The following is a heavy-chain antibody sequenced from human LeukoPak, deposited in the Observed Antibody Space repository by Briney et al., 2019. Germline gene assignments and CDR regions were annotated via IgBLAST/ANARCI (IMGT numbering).Heavy chain of an antibody. D-gene: IGHD2-15*01. Sequence: ASVKVSCKASGYTLTSHGISWVRQAPGQGLEWMGWISAYDGNTNFVQKLQGRVTMSTDTSTSTAYMELRSLRSDDTAVYYCARVRCSGGSCPYYYYYYYMDVWGKGTTVTVSS. V-gene: IGHV1-18*01. CDR2: ISAYDGNT. CDR3: ARVRCSGGSCPYYYYYYYMDV. CDR1: GYTLTSHG. J-gene: IGHJ6*03.